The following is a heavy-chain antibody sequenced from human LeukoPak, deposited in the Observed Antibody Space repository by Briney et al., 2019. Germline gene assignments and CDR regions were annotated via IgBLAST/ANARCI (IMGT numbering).Heavy chain of an antibody. J-gene: IGHJ5*02. Sequence: SETLSLTCTVSGGSISSSSYYWGWIRQPPGKGLEWIGSIYYSGSTYYNPSLKSRVTISVDTSKNHFSLKLSSVTAADTAVYYCARHYEVRGVMLWFDPWGQGTLVTVSS. CDR1: GGSISSSSYY. V-gene: IGHV4-39*01. D-gene: IGHD3-10*01. CDR2: IYYSGST. CDR3: ARHYEVRGVMLWFDP.